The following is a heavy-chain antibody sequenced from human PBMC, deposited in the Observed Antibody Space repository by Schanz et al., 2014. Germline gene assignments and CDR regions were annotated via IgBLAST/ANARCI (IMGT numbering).Heavy chain of an antibody. CDR2: IYYSGST. Sequence: QVQLQESGPGLVKPSQTLSLTCTVSGGSISSGGYYWSWIRQHPGKGLEWIGYIYYSGSTYYNPSHKSRVTISVDTSKNQFSLKLSSVTAAATAVYYCARDQGTGDIPILRPAYGMDVWGQGTTVTVSS. J-gene: IGHJ6*02. D-gene: IGHD7-27*01. CDR3: ARDQGTGDIPILRPAYGMDV. V-gene: IGHV4-31*03. CDR1: GGSISSGGYY.